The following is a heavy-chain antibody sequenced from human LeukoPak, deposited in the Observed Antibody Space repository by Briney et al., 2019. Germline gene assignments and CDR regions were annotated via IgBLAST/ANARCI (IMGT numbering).Heavy chain of an antibody. CDR1: GFTFGDYA. Sequence: GGSLRLSCTASGFTFGDYAMSWFRQAPGKGLEWVGFIRSKAYGGTTEYAASVKGRFTISRDDSKSIAYLQMNSLKTEDTAVYYCTTDGIVSPTYYWGQGTLVTVSS. V-gene: IGHV3-49*03. CDR3: TTDGIVSPTYY. D-gene: IGHD3-22*01. J-gene: IGHJ4*02. CDR2: IRSKAYGGTT.